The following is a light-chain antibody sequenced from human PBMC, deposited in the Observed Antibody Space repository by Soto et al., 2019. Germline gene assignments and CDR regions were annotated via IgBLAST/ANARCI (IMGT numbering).Light chain of an antibody. J-gene: IGKJ5*01. CDR1: QNIRNW. CDR2: DAS. CDR3: QQANSFPQVT. Sequence: IQMTQSPSTLSASVGDSVTITCRASQNIRNWLAWYQQKPGKAPNPLIYDASSLKSGVPSRFSGSGSGTDFTLTISSLQPEDFATYYCQQANSFPQVTFGQGTRLEIK. V-gene: IGKV1-12*01.